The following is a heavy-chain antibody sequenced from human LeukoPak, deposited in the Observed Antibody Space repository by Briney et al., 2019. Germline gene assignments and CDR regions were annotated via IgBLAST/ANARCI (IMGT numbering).Heavy chain of an antibody. J-gene: IGHJ4*02. Sequence: GGSLRLSCAASGFTFSSYAMSWVRQAPGKGLEWVSAISGSGGSTYYADSVKGRFTISRDNSKNTLYRQMNSLRAEDTAVYYCAKYPRRAAAGFVDYWGQGTLVTVSS. V-gene: IGHV3-23*01. CDR1: GFTFSSYA. CDR2: ISGSGGST. CDR3: AKYPRRAAAGFVDY. D-gene: IGHD6-13*01.